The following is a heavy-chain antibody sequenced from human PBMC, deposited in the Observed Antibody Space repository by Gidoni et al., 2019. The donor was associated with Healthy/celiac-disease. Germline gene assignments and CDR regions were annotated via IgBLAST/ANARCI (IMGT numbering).Heavy chain of an antibody. Sequence: EVQLVESGGGLVKPGGSLRLSCEASGLTFSSYSMNWVRQAPGKGLEWVSSMSSSSSYIYYADSVKGRFTISRDNAKNSLYLQMNSLRAEDTAVYYCARVDPNEGAFDIWGQGTMVTVSS. J-gene: IGHJ3*02. CDR3: ARVDPNEGAFDI. V-gene: IGHV3-21*01. D-gene: IGHD1-1*01. CDR1: GLTFSSYS. CDR2: MSSSSSYI.